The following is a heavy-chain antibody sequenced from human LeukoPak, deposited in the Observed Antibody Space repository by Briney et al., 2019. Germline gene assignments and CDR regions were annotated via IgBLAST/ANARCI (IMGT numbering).Heavy chain of an antibody. V-gene: IGHV3-23*01. D-gene: IGHD6-13*01. CDR1: GFTFSSYA. Sequence: GGSLGLSCAASGFTFSSYAMSWVRQAPGKGLEWVSAISGSGGSTYYADSVKGRFTISRDNSKNTLYLQMNSLRAEDTAVYYCAKVGRSGIAAAGKDYWGQGTLVTVSS. CDR2: ISGSGGST. CDR3: AKVGRSGIAAAGKDY. J-gene: IGHJ4*02.